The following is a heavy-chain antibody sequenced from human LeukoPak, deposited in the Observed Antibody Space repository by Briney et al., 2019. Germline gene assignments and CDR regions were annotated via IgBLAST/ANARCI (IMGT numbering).Heavy chain of an antibody. CDR1: GFTFSSYA. CDR3: AKDHSRSLEWLSTPDAFDI. V-gene: IGHV3-23*01. D-gene: IGHD3-3*01. Sequence: PGGSLRLSCAASGFTFSSYAMSWVRQAPGKGLEWVSAISGSGGSTYYADSVKGRFTISRDNSKNTLYLQMNSLRAEDTAVYYCAKDHSRSLEWLSTPDAFDIWGQGTMVTVSS. J-gene: IGHJ3*02. CDR2: ISGSGGST.